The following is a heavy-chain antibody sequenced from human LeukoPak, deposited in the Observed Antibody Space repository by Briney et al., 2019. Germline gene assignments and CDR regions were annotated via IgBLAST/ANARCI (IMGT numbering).Heavy chain of an antibody. D-gene: IGHD6-13*01. CDR3: AKDRIAAAGTGDY. J-gene: IGHJ4*02. CDR1: GFTFSNAW. CDR2: IKSKTDGGTT. Sequence: GGSLRLSCAASGFTFSNAWMNWVRQAPGKGLEWVGRIKSKTDGGTTDYAAPVKGRFTISRDDSKNTLYLQMNSLRAEDTAVYYCAKDRIAAAGTGDYWGQGTLVTVSS. V-gene: IGHV3-15*07.